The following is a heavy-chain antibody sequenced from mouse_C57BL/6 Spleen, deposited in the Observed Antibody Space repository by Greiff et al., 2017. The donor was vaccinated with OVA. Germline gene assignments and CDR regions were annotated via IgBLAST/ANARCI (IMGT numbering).Heavy chain of an antibody. CDR2: IHPTSGST. CDR3: AIISRHCYGSSYDWYFDV. V-gene: IGHV1-64*01. CDR1: GYTFTSYW. J-gene: IGHJ1*03. Sequence: VQLQQPGAELVKPGASVKLSCKASGYTFTSYWMHWVKQRPGQGLEWIGMIHPTSGSTNYNEKFKSKATLTVDKSSSTAYMQLSSLTSEDSAVYYCAIISRHCYGSSYDWYFDVWGTGTTVTVSS. D-gene: IGHD1-1*01.